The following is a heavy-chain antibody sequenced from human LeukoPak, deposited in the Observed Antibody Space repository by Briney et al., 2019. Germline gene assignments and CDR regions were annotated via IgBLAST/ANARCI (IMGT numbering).Heavy chain of an antibody. CDR2: IHNSEST. J-gene: IGHJ4*02. Sequence: SETLSLTCTVSGGSISTSSYYWGWIRQPPGEGLEWIGNIHNSESTYYNPSHKSRVTMSVDTSKNQFSLKLSSVTAADTAVYYCARQVTFGYAFAYYFDYWGQGSLVTVSS. CDR3: ARQVTFGYAFAYYFDY. D-gene: IGHD5-18*01. V-gene: IGHV4-39*01. CDR1: GGSISTSSYY.